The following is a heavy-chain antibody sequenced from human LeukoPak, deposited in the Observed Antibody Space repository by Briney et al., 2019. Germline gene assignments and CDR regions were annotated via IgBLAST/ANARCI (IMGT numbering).Heavy chain of an antibody. CDR2: IYYSGST. CDR3: AISIQLWTNNGFDL. V-gene: IGHV4-39*01. J-gene: IGHJ5*02. CDR1: GGSLSSSSYY. D-gene: IGHD5-18*01. Sequence: PSETLSLTCTVSGGSLSSSSYYWGWIRQPPGTGLEWLGSIYYSGSTYYNPSLKTRVTISVDTSKNQFSLKLSSVTAADTAVYYCAISIQLWTNNGFDLWGQGTLVTVSS.